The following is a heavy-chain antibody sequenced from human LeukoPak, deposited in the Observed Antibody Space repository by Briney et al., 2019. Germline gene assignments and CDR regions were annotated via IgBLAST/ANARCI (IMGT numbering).Heavy chain of an antibody. Sequence: ASVKVSFKASGYTFTGYYMHWVRQAPGQGLEWMGWINPNSGGTNYAQKFQGRVTMTRDTSISTVYMELSSLRSEDTAVYYCARACLDYYGSGSYQPIDYWGQGTLVTVSS. J-gene: IGHJ4*02. D-gene: IGHD3-10*01. CDR2: INPNSGGT. CDR3: ARACLDYYGSGSYQPIDY. CDR1: GYTFTGYY. V-gene: IGHV1-2*02.